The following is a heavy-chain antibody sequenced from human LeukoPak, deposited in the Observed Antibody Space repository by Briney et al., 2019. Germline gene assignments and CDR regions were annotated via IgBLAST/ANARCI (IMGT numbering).Heavy chain of an antibody. Sequence: PGGSLRLSCAASGFTFTTYSMSWVRQAPGKGLEWVSTISRSGGTTYYADSVRGRCTISRDNSKNTLYLQMNSLRAEDTAVYYCAKRAPLTGFDPWGQGTLVTVSS. CDR1: GFTFTTYS. CDR3: AKRAPLTGFDP. D-gene: IGHD1-20*01. V-gene: IGHV3-23*01. J-gene: IGHJ5*02. CDR2: ISRSGGTT.